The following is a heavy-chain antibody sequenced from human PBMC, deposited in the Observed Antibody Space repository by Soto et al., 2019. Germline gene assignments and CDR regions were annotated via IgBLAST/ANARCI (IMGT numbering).Heavy chain of an antibody. CDR1: GGSISSGGYS. V-gene: IGHV4-30-2*01. Sequence: SETLSLTCAVSGGSISSGGYSWSWIRQPPGKGLEWIGYIYHSGSTYYNPSLKSRVTISVDRSKNQFSLKLSSVTAADTAVYYCARATTVTKFDYWGQGTLVTV. CDR2: IYHSGST. D-gene: IGHD4-17*01. CDR3: ARATTVTKFDY. J-gene: IGHJ4*02.